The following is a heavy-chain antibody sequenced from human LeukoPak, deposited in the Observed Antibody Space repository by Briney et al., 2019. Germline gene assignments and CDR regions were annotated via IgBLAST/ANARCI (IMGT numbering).Heavy chain of an antibody. CDR1: GASITSSHW. J-gene: IGHJ4*02. D-gene: IGHD1-26*01. CDR3: ARHPAGSSSYYFDR. Sequence: ETLSLTCAVSGASITSSHWWSWARQPPGKGLVWVSRLNIDGTDTVYADSVKGRFTISRDSAKNTLYLQMNSLRAEDTAVYYCARHPAGSSSYYFDRWGQGTLVTVSS. V-gene: IGHV3-74*01. CDR2: LNIDGTDT.